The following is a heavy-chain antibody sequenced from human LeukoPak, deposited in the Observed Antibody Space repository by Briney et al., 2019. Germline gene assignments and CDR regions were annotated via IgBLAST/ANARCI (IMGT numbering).Heavy chain of an antibody. Sequence: GSLRLSCAASGFTFSSYAMSWVRQPPGKGLEWIGEINHSGSTNYNPSLKSRVTISVDTSKNQFSLKLSSVTAADTAVYYCARGSGWGYYYYMDVWGKGTTVTVSS. CDR1: GFTFSSYA. D-gene: IGHD3-10*01. J-gene: IGHJ6*03. V-gene: IGHV4-34*01. CDR2: INHSGST. CDR3: ARGSGWGYYYYMDV.